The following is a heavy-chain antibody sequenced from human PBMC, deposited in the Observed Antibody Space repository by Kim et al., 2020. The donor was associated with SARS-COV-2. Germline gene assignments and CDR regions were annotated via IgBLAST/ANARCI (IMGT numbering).Heavy chain of an antibody. J-gene: IGHJ4*02. Sequence: ASVKVSCKASGYTFTGYYMHWVRQAPGQGLEWMGWINPNTGGTNYAQKFQGRVSMTRDTSIRTAYMELGSLRSDDTAVYFCARVGSGSSPFDSWGQGTLVTVSS. CDR2: INPNTGGT. CDR3: ARVGSGSSPFDS. D-gene: IGHD1-26*01. CDR1: GYTFTGYY. V-gene: IGHV1-2*02.